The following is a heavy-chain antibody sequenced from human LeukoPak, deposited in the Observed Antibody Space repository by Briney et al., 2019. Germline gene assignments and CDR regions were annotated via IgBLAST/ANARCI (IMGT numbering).Heavy chain of an antibody. Sequence: GESLKISCKGSGYSFTSYWIGWVRQMPGKGLEWMGIIYPGDSDTRYSPSFQGQVTISADKSISTAYLQWSSLKASDTAMYYCARTGYYDILTGPGYYYYYMDVWGKGTTVTVSS. J-gene: IGHJ6*03. CDR2: IYPGDSDT. V-gene: IGHV5-51*01. D-gene: IGHD3-9*01. CDR1: GYSFTSYW. CDR3: ARTGYYDILTGPGYYYYYMDV.